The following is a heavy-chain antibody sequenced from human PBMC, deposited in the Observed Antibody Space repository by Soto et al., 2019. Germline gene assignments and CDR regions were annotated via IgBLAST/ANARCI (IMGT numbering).Heavy chain of an antibody. CDR3: ARGDRGAFDL. CDR1: GFTFSYYW. J-gene: IGHJ3*01. CDR2: IHSDGSST. V-gene: IGHV3-74*01. D-gene: IGHD1-26*01. Sequence: EVQLVESGGGLVRPGGSLRLSCAASGFTFSYYWMHWVRQAPGKGLVWVSRIHSDGSSTTYADFVKGRFIISRDNARNTVDLQMNSVRVEDTVLYYCARGDRGAFDLWGQGTVVTVSS.